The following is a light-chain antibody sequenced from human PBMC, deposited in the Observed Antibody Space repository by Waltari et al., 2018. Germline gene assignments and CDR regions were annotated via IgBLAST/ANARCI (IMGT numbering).Light chain of an antibody. Sequence: EIQMTQSPSSVSASVGDRVTLTCRAGQDISSALAWYQQKPGQAPNLLIYAVSSLQSGVPSRFSGSRSGTEFTLTISSLQPEDVATYYCQQGSSFPPTFGQGTKVEIK. CDR2: AVS. V-gene: IGKV1-12*01. J-gene: IGKJ1*01. CDR1: QDISSA. CDR3: QQGSSFPPT.